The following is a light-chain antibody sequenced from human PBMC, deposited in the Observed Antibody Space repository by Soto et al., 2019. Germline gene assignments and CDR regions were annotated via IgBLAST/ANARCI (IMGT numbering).Light chain of an antibody. V-gene: IGKV1-5*01. Sequence: DIQMTQSPSTLSASVGDRVTITCRASQSISSWLAWYQQKPGKAPKLLNYDASSLESGVPSRFSGSGSGTDFTLTISSLQPDDVATYYCQQYNSYSGTFGQGTKVEIK. CDR1: QSISSW. CDR2: DAS. J-gene: IGKJ1*01. CDR3: QQYNSYSGT.